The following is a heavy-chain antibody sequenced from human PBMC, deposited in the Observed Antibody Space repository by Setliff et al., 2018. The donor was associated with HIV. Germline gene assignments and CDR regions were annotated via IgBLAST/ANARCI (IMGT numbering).Heavy chain of an antibody. CDR3: ARAPFYYGSGSYQTFDY. Sequence: PSETLSLTCTVSGGSISSGDYYWSWIRQHPRKGLEWIGYIYYTGSTYHNPSLKSRVTISVDTSKNQFSLKLSSVTAADTAVYYCARAPFYYGSGSYQTFDYWGQGTLVTVS. D-gene: IGHD3-10*01. CDR2: IYYTGST. V-gene: IGHV4-31*03. CDR1: GGSISSGDYY. J-gene: IGHJ4*02.